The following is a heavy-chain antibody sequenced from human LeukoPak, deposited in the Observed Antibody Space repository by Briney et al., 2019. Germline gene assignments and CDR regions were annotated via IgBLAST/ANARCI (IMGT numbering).Heavy chain of an antibody. J-gene: IGHJ4*02. V-gene: IGHV3-11*05. CDR1: GFTFSDHY. CDR3: ARASYDILTGYFDY. CDR2: ITSSSGYT. D-gene: IGHD3-9*01. Sequence: GGSLTLSCEASGFTFSDHYMAWVRQAPGKGLEWVSCITSSSGYTNYAGSVKGRFTISRDNAKNSLYLQMNSLRAEDTAVYYCARASYDILTGYFDYWGQGTLVTVSS.